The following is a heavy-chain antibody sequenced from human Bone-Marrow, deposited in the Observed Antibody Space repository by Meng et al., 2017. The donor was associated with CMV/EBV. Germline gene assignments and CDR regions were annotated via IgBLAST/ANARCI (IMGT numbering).Heavy chain of an antibody. Sequence: SETLSLTCTVSGYSISSGYYWGWIRQPPGKGLEWIGEIYHSGRTNYNPSLKSRVTISVDTSKNQFSLKLSSVTAADTTEYYCARIRRLGVRGAADYWGQGTLVTAPQ. J-gene: IGHJ4*02. CDR2: IYHSGRT. V-gene: IGHV4-38-2*02. CDR1: GYSISSGYY. D-gene: IGHD3-10*01. CDR3: ARIRRLGVRGAADY.